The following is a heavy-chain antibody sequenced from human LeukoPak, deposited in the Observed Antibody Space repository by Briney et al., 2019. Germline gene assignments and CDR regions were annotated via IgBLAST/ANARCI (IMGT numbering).Heavy chain of an antibody. D-gene: IGHD1-26*01. J-gene: IGHJ3*02. CDR2: IWYDGSNK. CDR3: AKDSTGGIGAFDI. Sequence: PGRSLRLSCAASGFTFSSYGMHWVRQAPGKGLEWVAVIWYDGSNKYYADSVKGRSTISRDNSKNTLYLQMNSLRAEDTAVYYCAKDSTGGIGAFDIWGQGTMVTVSS. V-gene: IGHV3-33*06. CDR1: GFTFSSYG.